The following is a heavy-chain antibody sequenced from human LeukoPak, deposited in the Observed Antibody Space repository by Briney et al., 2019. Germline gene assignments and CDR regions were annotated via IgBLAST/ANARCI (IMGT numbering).Heavy chain of an antibody. Sequence: GGSLRLSCAASGFTFSSYAMSWVRQAPGKGLEWVSAISGSGGSTYYADSVKGRFTISRDNSKNTLYLQMNSLRAEDTAAYYCAKARYSSGWYYFDYWGQGTLVTVSS. CDR2: ISGSGGST. J-gene: IGHJ4*02. V-gene: IGHV3-23*01. D-gene: IGHD6-19*01. CDR1: GFTFSSYA. CDR3: AKARYSSGWYYFDY.